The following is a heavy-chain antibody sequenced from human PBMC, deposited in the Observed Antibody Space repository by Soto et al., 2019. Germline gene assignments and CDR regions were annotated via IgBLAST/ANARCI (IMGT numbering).Heavy chain of an antibody. J-gene: IGHJ3*02. CDR1: GGTFSSYA. V-gene: IGHV1-69*13. CDR2: IIPIFGTA. Sequence: SVKVSCKASGGTFSSYAISWVRQAPGQGLEWMGGIIPIFGTANYAQKFQGRVTITADESTSTAYMELSSLGSEDTAVYYCASEPPLARTYAFDIWGQGTMVTVSS. CDR3: ASEPPLARTYAFDI. D-gene: IGHD3-3*02.